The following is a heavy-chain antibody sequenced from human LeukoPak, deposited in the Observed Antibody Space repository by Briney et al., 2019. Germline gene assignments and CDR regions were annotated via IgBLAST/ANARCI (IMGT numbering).Heavy chain of an antibody. D-gene: IGHD3-22*01. J-gene: IGHJ3*02. CDR3: ARSSGYSYTDVFDI. Sequence: PGGSLKISCKGSGYRFTNYWIGWVRQMPGKGLEWMGIIYAGDSDTRYSPSFEGQVTISADRSINTAYLQWSSLRASDTAMYYCARSSGYSYTDVFDIWGQGTMVTVSS. CDR2: IYAGDSDT. CDR1: GYRFTNYW. V-gene: IGHV5-51*01.